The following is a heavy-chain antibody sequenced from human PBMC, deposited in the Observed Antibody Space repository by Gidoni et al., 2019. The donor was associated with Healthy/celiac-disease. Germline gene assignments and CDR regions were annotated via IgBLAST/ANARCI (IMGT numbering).Heavy chain of an antibody. J-gene: IGHJ4*02. Sequence: EVQLLESGGGLVQPGVSLRLSCAASGFTFRSYALIWVRQAPGKGLEWVSASSGSGGSTYYADAVKGRFTISRDNSKNTLYLQMNSRRAEDTAVYYCAKAVFVVGANFRPRAYYFDYWGQGTLVTVSS. CDR1: GFTFRSYA. CDR2: SSGSGGST. V-gene: IGHV3-23*01. D-gene: IGHD1-26*01. CDR3: AKAVFVVGANFRPRAYYFDY.